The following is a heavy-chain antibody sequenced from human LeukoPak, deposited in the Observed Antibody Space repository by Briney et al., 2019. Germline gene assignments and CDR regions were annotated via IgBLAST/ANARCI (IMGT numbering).Heavy chain of an antibody. Sequence: GGSLRLSCAASGFTVSRYYISWVRQAQGKGLEWVSVIYSGGSTYYADSVKGRFTISRDNSKNTLYLQMNSLRAEDTAVYYCARGDSVVTAAYWGQGTLVTVSS. CDR3: ARGDSVVTAAY. CDR1: GFTVSRYY. J-gene: IGHJ4*02. D-gene: IGHD2-21*02. CDR2: IYSGGST. V-gene: IGHV3-53*01.